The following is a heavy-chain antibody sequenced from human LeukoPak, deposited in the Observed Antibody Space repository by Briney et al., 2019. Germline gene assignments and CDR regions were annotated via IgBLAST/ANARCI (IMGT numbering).Heavy chain of an antibody. CDR1: GGSISSGGYY. Sequence: PSETLSLTCTVSGGSISSGGYYWSWIRQHPGKGLEWIGYIYYSGSTYYNPPLKSRVTISVDTSKNQFSLKLSSVTAADTAVYYCARDSRPRKRVVVPAAATVYGMDVWGQGTTVTVSS. CDR2: IYYSGST. V-gene: IGHV4-31*03. CDR3: ARDSRPRKRVVVPAAATVYGMDV. J-gene: IGHJ6*02. D-gene: IGHD2-2*01.